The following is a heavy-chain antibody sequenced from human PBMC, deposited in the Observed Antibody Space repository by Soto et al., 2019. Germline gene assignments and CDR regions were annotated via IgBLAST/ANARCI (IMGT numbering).Heavy chain of an antibody. D-gene: IGHD6-19*01. CDR2: IYYSGST. CDR3: ARLRSGCIDY. CDR1: GGSISSSSYY. Sequence: TSETLSLTCTVSGGSISSSSYYWGWIRQPPGKGLEWIGSIYYSGSTYYNPSLKSRVTISVDTSKNQFSLKLSSVTAADTAVYYCARLRSGCIDYWGQGTLVTVSS. J-gene: IGHJ4*02. V-gene: IGHV4-39*01.